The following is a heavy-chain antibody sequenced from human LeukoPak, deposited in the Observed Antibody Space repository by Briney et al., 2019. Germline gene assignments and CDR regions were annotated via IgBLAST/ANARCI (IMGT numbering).Heavy chain of an antibody. CDR2: INPNSGDT. CDR1: GYTFTGYY. CDR3: ARGFGGSYFTDY. V-gene: IGHV1-2*02. J-gene: IGHJ4*02. Sequence: ASVKVSCKASGYTFTGYYMHWVRQAPGQGLEWMGWINPNSGDTNYAQNFQGRVTMTRDTSISTAYMELSRLRSDDTAVYYCARGFGGSYFTDYWGQGTLVTVYS. D-gene: IGHD1-26*01.